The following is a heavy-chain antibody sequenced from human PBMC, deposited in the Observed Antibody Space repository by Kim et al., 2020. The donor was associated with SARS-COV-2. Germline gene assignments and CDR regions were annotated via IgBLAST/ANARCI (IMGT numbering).Heavy chain of an antibody. V-gene: IGHV6-1*01. CDR2: N. Sequence: NDYAVSVKSRITINPDTSKNQFSLQLNSVTPEDTAVYYCARSIAAAGIDYWGQGTLVTVSS. CDR3: ARSIAAAGIDY. J-gene: IGHJ4*02. D-gene: IGHD6-13*01.